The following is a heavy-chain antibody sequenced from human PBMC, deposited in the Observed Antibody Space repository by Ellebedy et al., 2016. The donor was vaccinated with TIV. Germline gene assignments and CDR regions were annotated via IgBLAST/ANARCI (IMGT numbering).Heavy chain of an antibody. CDR3: ARRGSYGDYAVQVNSWFDR. D-gene: IGHD3-16*01. V-gene: IGHV3-7*01. CDR1: GFSFRSYW. J-gene: IGHJ5*02. CDR2: IYQDGSTQ. Sequence: GGSLRLSCVASGFSFRSYWMSWVRQAPGKGLEWVANIYQDGSTQYYVDSVKGQFTISRDNAKNSLFLQMNSLRVEDTAVYYCARRGSYGDYAVQVNSWFDRWGRGTLVSVSS.